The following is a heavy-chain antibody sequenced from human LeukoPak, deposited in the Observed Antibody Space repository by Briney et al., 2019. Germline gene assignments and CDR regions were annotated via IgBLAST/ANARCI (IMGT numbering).Heavy chain of an antibody. CDR3: ARDRSVVVPAAMNYYYGMDV. CDR2: INPSGGST. Sequence: ASVKVSCKASGYTFTSYYMHWVRQAPGQGLEWMGIINPSGGSTSYAQKFQGRATMARDTSTSTVYMELSSLKSEDTAVYYCARDRSVVVPAAMNYYYGMDVWGQGTTVTVS. D-gene: IGHD2-2*01. J-gene: IGHJ6*02. CDR1: GYTFTSYY. V-gene: IGHV1-46*01.